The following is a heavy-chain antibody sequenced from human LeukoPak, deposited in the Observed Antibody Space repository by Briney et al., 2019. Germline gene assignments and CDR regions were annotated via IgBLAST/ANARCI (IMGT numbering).Heavy chain of an antibody. Sequence: HSGGSLGLSCAASGLTFSNYWMDWVRQAPGKGLEWVANIKQDGSEKNYVDSVKGRFIISRDNAKNSLYLQMNTLRADDTAVYYCARDGFGTGSNWGQGTLVTVSS. CDR1: GLTFSNYW. V-gene: IGHV3-7*03. CDR3: ARDGFGTGSN. J-gene: IGHJ4*02. CDR2: IKQDGSEK. D-gene: IGHD3-16*01.